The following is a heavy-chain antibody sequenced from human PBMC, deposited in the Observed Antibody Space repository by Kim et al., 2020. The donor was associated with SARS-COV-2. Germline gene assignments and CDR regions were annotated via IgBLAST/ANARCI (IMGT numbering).Heavy chain of an antibody. Sequence: GGSLRLSCAASGFTFSSYAMSWVRQAPGKGLEWVSAISGSGGSTYYADSVKGRFTISRDNSKNTLYLQMNSLRAEDTAVYYCAKDLHYYDSSGYWARTSDYWGQGTLVTVSS. J-gene: IGHJ4*02. V-gene: IGHV3-23*01. CDR2: ISGSGGST. CDR1: GFTFSSYA. D-gene: IGHD3-22*01. CDR3: AKDLHYYDSSGYWARTSDY.